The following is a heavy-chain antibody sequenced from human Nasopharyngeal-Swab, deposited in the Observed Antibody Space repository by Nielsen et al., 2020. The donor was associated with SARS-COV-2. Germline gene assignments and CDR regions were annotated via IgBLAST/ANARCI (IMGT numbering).Heavy chain of an antibody. J-gene: IGHJ4*02. V-gene: IGHV4-38-2*02. CDR2: IYHSGST. CDR3: ARVLSYYDSSGYRTYYFDY. CDR1: GYSISSGYY. D-gene: IGHD3-22*01. Sequence: SETLSLTCTVSGYSISSGYYWGWIRQPPGKGLEWIGSIYHSGSTYYNPSLKSRVTISVDTSKNQFSLKLSSVTAADTAVYYCARVLSYYDSSGYRTYYFDYWGQGTLVTVSS.